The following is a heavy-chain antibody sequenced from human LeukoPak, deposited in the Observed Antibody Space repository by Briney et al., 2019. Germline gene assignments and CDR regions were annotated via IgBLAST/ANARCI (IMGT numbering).Heavy chain of an antibody. J-gene: IGHJ4*02. CDR2: IYYTGST. V-gene: IGHV4-59*08. CDR3: AASYFYDGIRYFDY. Sequence: KPSETLSLTCSVSGGSITSYYWSWIRQPPGKGLKWIGYIYYTGSTKSNPSLKSRVTISLDMSERQFSLKLSSVTAADTAIYYCAASYFYDGIRYFDYWGLGTLVTVSS. CDR1: GGSITSYY. D-gene: IGHD3-22*01.